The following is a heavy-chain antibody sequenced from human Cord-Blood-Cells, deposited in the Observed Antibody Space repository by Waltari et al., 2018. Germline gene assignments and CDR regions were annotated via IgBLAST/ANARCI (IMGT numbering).Heavy chain of an antibody. CDR3: ARDWLRYNYYYYYGMDV. CDR2: INHSGST. D-gene: IGHD3-9*01. Sequence: QVQLQQWGAGLLKPSETLSLTCAVYGGSFSGYYWSWIRQPPGKGLEWIGEINHSGSTTYNPSLNSRVTISVDTSKNQFSLKLGSVTAADTAVYYCARDWLRYNYYYYYGMDVWGQGTTVTVSS. V-gene: IGHV4-34*01. CDR1: GGSFSGYY. J-gene: IGHJ6*02.